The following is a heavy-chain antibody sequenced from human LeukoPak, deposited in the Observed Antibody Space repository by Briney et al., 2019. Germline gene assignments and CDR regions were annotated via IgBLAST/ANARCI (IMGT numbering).Heavy chain of an antibody. CDR3: ARGSDFFDY. CDR2: IYYSGSA. V-gene: IGHV4-31*11. J-gene: IGHJ4*02. Sequence: SETLSLTCAVSGGSISSADFYWSWIRQHQGKGLEWIGFIYYSGSAYYNPSLKSRVSISIDTSKNQFSLTLNSVTAADTAVYYCARGSDFFDYWGQGTLVTVSS. CDR1: GGSISSADFY.